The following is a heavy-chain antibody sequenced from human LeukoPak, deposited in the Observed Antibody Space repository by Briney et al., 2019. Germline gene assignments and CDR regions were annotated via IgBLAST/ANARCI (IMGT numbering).Heavy chain of an antibody. D-gene: IGHD3-22*01. CDR3: ARAWEYNSGYYADY. J-gene: IGHJ4*02. CDR1: GGSITSSSYH. Sequence: SETLSLTCTVSGGSITSSSYHWGWIRQPPGKGLEWIGDIYYSGNTYYNPSLKSRVTISVDTSKNQFSLKLSSVTVADTAVYYCARAWEYNSGYYADYWGQGTLVIVSS. V-gene: IGHV4-39*07. CDR2: IYYSGNT.